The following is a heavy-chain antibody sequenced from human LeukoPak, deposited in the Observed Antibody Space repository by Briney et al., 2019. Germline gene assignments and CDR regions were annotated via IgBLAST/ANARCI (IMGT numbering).Heavy chain of an antibody. CDR3: ASGVAVFPFDY. CDR1: GGSISSSSYY. CDR2: IYYSGST. V-gene: IGHV4-61*01. D-gene: IGHD3-3*01. Sequence: SETLSLTCTVSGGSISSSSYYWSWIRQPPGKGLEWIGYIYYSGSTNYNPSLKSRVTISVDTSKNQFSLKLSSVTAADTAVYYCASGVAVFPFDYWGQGTLVTVSS. J-gene: IGHJ4*02.